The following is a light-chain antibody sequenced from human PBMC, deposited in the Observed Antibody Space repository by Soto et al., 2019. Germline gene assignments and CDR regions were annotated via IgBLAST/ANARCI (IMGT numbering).Light chain of an antibody. J-gene: IGKJ1*01. V-gene: IGKV3D-20*01. CDR2: DAS. CDR1: QSVSSNH. Sequence: EVVLTQSAATLSSXPXXXXTXXXRASQSVSSNHLAWYQQKPGLAPRLLIYDASSRATGVPDRFSGGGSGTDFTLTISRLEPEDFAVYYCQQYGASPGTFGQGTKVDIK. CDR3: QQYGASPGT.